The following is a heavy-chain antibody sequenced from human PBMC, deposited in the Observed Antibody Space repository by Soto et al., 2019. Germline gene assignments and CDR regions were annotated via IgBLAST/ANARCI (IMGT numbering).Heavy chain of an antibody. J-gene: IGHJ6*03. CDR3: ARGIPFHYYVDV. V-gene: IGHV4-39*01. Sequence: QLQLQESGPGLVKPSETLSLTCTVSGGSISSSSYYWGWIRQPPGKGLEWIGNFYYGGSTQYNPSLKSRVTISVDTSMNQFSVKLSSVTAADTAVYFCARGIPFHYYVDVWGRGTTVTVSS. CDR1: GGSISSSSYY. D-gene: IGHD5-18*01. CDR2: FYYGGST.